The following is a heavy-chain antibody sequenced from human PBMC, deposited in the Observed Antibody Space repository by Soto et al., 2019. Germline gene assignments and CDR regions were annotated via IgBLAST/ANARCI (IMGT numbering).Heavy chain of an antibody. V-gene: IGHV3-73*01. CDR3: SANDHDDHTSFDQ. CDR1: GLTFSGSA. Sequence: EVQLVESGGGLVQTGGSLKLSCAVSGLTFSGSAMHWVRLASGKGLEWVGHIRKKANNYATAYAASVKGRFIISRDESRNMAYLQMDSPKSEDTALYYCSANDHDDHTSFDQWGQGTLVTASS. CDR2: IRKKANNYAT. D-gene: IGHD2-2*01. J-gene: IGHJ4*02.